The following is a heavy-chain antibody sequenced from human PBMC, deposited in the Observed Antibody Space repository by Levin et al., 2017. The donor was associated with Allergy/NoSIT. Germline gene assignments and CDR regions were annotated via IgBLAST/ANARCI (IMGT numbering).Heavy chain of an antibody. CDR3: GKDSGMVAETMVGDCNGVDV. Sequence: SLKISCAASGFTFDDFAMHWVRQAPGRGLEWVACISYNSGIIAYADSVRGRFTISRDDATNSLFLQMNSLKPEDTALYYCGKDSGMVAETMVGDCNGVDVWGQGTTVAVSS. D-gene: IGHD1-26*01. V-gene: IGHV3-9*01. J-gene: IGHJ6*02. CDR2: ISYNSGII. CDR1: GFTFDDFA.